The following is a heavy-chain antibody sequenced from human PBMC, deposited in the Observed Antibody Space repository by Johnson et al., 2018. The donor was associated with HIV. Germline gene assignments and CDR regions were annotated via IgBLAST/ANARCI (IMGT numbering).Heavy chain of an antibody. CDR2: IWYDGSNK. Sequence: QVQLMESGGGLVQPGGSLRLSCAASGFTFSSYAMSWVRQAPGKGLEWVALIWYDGSNKYYADSVKGRFTISRDNSKNTLYLQMNSLIAEDTAVYYCAKDIGDGYNRWGAFDIWGQGTMVTVSS. CDR1: GFTFSSYA. CDR3: AKDIGDGYNRWGAFDI. D-gene: IGHD5-24*01. V-gene: IGHV3-33*06. J-gene: IGHJ3*02.